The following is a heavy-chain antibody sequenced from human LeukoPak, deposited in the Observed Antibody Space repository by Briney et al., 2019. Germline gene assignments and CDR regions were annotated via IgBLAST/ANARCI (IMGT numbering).Heavy chain of an antibody. Sequence: PGGSLRLSCAASGFTFSSYWVSWVRQAPGKGLEWVANIKQDGSEKYYVDSVKGRFTISRDNAKNSLYLQMNSLRAEDTAVYYCARRKTRYCSSTSCDKEGSADYWGQGTLVTVSS. CDR3: ARRKTRYCSSTSCDKEGSADY. CDR2: IKQDGSEK. J-gene: IGHJ4*02. V-gene: IGHV3-7*01. D-gene: IGHD2-2*01. CDR1: GFTFSSYW.